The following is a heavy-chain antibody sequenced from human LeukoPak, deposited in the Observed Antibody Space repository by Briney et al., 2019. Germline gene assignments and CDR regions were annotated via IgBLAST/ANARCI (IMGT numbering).Heavy chain of an antibody. Sequence: PGGSLRLSCAASGFTFSSYAMSWVRQAPGKGLEWVAFIRYDGSNKYYADSVKGRFTISRDNAKNSLYLQMNSLRAEDTAVYYCARVADCSSTSCYFRRGTNWFDPWGQGTLVTVSS. CDR3: ARVADCSSTSCYFRRGTNWFDP. CDR2: IRYDGSNK. D-gene: IGHD2-2*01. CDR1: GFTFSSYA. V-gene: IGHV3-30*02. J-gene: IGHJ5*02.